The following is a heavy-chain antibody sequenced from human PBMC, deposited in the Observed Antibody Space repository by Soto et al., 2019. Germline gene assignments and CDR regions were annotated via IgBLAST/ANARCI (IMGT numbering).Heavy chain of an antibody. CDR2: ISPDNGNT. J-gene: IGHJ6*02. CDR3: ATNYDILTGYYSYYHYGMDV. D-gene: IGHD3-9*01. CDR1: GYTFTIYG. Sequence: GASVKVSCKASGYTFTIYGINWVRQAPGQGLEWMGWISPDNGNTNYAQKLQGRVTMTTDTSTSTAYMELRSLRSDDTAVYYCATNYDILTGYYSYYHYGMDVWGQGTTVPVSS. V-gene: IGHV1-18*01.